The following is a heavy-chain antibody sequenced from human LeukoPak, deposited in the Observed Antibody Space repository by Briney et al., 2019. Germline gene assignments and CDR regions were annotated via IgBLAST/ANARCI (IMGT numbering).Heavy chain of an antibody. CDR1: GFTFSNYG. Sequence: GGSLRLPCAASGFTFSNYGMHWVRQAPGKGLEWVAVIWHDGINKDYADSVKGRFTISRDNSKNTLYLQMNSLRVEDTAVYYCAKDHDFWGQGTLVTVSS. V-gene: IGHV3-33*06. D-gene: IGHD3-3*01. J-gene: IGHJ4*02. CDR3: AKDHDF. CDR2: IWHDGINK.